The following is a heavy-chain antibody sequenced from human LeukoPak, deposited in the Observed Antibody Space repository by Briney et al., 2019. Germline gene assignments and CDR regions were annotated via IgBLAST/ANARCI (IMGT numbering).Heavy chain of an antibody. J-gene: IGHJ4*02. CDR3: ARLAISSIWSVYFDY. Sequence: GESLKISCKGSGYSFINHWIGWVRQMPGKGLEWMGIIYPADSDTTYSPSFQGQVTISADKSISTAYLQWSSLKASDTAMYYCARLAISSIWSVYFDYWGQGTLVTVSS. CDR2: IYPADSDT. CDR1: GYSFINHW. D-gene: IGHD6-13*01. V-gene: IGHV5-51*01.